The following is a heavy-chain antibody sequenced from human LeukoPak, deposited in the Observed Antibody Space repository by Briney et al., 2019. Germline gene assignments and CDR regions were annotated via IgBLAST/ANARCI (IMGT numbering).Heavy chain of an antibody. CDR3: ASGNEFDY. D-gene: IGHD1-26*01. CDR1: GLIFSDYW. Sequence: GGSLRLSCAASGLIFSDYWMSWVRQGPGKGLEWVANIKQDGSENYYVDSVMGRFTISRDNAKHSLYLQMNSLRPEDTAVYYCASGNEFDYWGQGTLVAVSS. CDR2: IKQDGSEN. J-gene: IGHJ4*02. V-gene: IGHV3-7*01.